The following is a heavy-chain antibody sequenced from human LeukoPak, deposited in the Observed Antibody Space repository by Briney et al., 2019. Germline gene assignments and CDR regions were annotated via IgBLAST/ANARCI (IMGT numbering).Heavy chain of an antibody. CDR2: IYNSGST. CDR3: ARNSSSSSPPERYNWFEP. J-gene: IGHJ5*02. V-gene: IGHV4-38-2*02. Sequence: PSETLSLTCTVSGYSIGTDYCWGWIRQPPGKGLEWIGSIYNSGSTYYNPSLKSRITISVDTSKNQFSLKLSSVTAADTAVYYCARNSSSSSPPERYNWFEPWGQGTLVTVSS. CDR1: GYSIGTDYC. D-gene: IGHD6-6*01.